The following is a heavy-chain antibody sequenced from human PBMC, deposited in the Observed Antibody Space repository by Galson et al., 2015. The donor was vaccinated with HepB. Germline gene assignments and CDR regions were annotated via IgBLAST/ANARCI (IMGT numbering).Heavy chain of an antibody. J-gene: IGHJ6*03. CDR1: GGTFSSYA. V-gene: IGHV1-69*13. Sequence: SVKVSCKASGGTFSSYAISWVRQAPGQGLEWMGGIIPIFGTANYAQKFQGRVTITADESTSTAYMELSSLRSEDTAVYYCARGGPIYCSSTSCYGGRYYYYMGVWGKGTTVTVSS. CDR2: IIPIFGTA. CDR3: ARGGPIYCSSTSCYGGRYYYYMGV. D-gene: IGHD2-2*01.